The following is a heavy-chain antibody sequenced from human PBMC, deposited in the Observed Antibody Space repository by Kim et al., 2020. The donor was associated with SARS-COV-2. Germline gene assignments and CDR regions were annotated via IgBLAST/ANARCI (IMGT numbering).Heavy chain of an antibody. J-gene: IGHJ4*02. Sequence: GGSLRLSCAASGFTSRKYWMHWVRQGPGKGLVWVSGVKSDGSITLYADSVKGRFTISRDNAKSTLYLQMNSLRAEDTAVYYCARGGYCSSTGCYAGFLPDYWGRGTLVTVSS. CDR1: GFTSRKYW. CDR2: VKSDGSIT. CDR3: ARGGYCSSTGCYAGFLPDY. D-gene: IGHD2-2*01. V-gene: IGHV3-74*01.